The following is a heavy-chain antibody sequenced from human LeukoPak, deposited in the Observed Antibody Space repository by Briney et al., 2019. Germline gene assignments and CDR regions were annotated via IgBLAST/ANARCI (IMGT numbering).Heavy chain of an antibody. J-gene: IGHJ4*02. V-gene: IGHV1-69*13. CDR1: GGTFSSYA. Sequence: ASVKVSCMASGGTFSSYAISWVRPAPGQGLEWMGGIIPIFCTANYEQKFQGRVTITADDSTSTAYIELSRLSPEDTAVYYCARWYYYDSSGYYSYWGQGTLVTVSS. D-gene: IGHD3-22*01. CDR2: IIPIFCTA. CDR3: ARWYYYDSSGYYSY.